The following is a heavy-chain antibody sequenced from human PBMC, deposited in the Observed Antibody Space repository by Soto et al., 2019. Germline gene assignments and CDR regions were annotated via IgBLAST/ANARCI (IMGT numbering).Heavy chain of an antibody. CDR2: INGDGTGT. Sequence: EVQLVESGGGLVQPGGSLRLSCAASGFTFSIYWMHWVRQAPGKGLVWVSRINGDGTGTNYADSVKGQFTISRDNAKNTLYLQMNSLRAEDTAVYYCGRGASGSYRLDYWGQGTLVTVSS. D-gene: IGHD3-10*01. CDR3: GRGASGSYRLDY. V-gene: IGHV3-74*01. J-gene: IGHJ4*02. CDR1: GFTFSIYW.